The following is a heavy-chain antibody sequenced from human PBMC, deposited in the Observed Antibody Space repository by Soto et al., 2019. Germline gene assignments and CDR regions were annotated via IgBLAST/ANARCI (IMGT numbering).Heavy chain of an antibody. Sequence: ASVKVSCKASGYTFTGYYMHWVRQAPGQGLEWMGWINPNIGGANYAQKFQGRVTITADESTSTAYMELSSLRSEDTAVYYCARAGVVTNSNWFDPWGQGTLVTVSS. J-gene: IGHJ5*02. CDR1: GYTFTGYY. CDR2: INPNIGGA. D-gene: IGHD3-22*01. V-gene: IGHV1-2*02. CDR3: ARAGVVTNSNWFDP.